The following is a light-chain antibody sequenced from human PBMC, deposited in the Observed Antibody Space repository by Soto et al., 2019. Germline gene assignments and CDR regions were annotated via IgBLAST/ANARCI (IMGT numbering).Light chain of an antibody. CDR3: QQYNTYTLS. V-gene: IGKV1-5*03. Sequence: DIQMTQSPSTLSASVGDRVTITCRASQSISTWLAWYQQKPGKAPKLLIYKASNLEGGVPSRFSGSGSGTEFTITINSLQPDDFATYYCQQYNTYTLSFGGGTTVEIK. CDR1: QSISTW. CDR2: KAS. J-gene: IGKJ4*01.